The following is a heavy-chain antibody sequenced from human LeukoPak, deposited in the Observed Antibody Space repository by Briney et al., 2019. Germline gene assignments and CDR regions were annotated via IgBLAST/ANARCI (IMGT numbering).Heavy chain of an antibody. J-gene: IGHJ4*02. V-gene: IGHV3-7*01. Sequence: GSLRLSYAASGFSFSSSWMSWVREAPGKGLEWVANIKQDGSEKYYVDSVKGRFTISRDNARNSLYLQMNTLRAEDTAVYYCARDPGYWGQGSLVTVSS. CDR3: ARDPGY. CDR2: IKQDGSEK. CDR1: GFSFSSSW.